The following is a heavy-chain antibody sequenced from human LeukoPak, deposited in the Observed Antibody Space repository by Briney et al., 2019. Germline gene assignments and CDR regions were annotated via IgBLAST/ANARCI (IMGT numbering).Heavy chain of an antibody. CDR3: ARDQGGSYPDDAFDI. D-gene: IGHD1-26*01. CDR2: VYSSGNT. CDR1: GGSFSRYY. V-gene: IGHV4-4*08. J-gene: IGHJ3*02. Sequence: SETLSLTCTVSGGSFSRYYWSWIRQPPGKGLEWIGYVYSSGNTNYNPSLKSRVTISVDTSKNQFSLKLSSVTAADTAVYYCARDQGGSYPDDAFDIWGQGTMVTVSS.